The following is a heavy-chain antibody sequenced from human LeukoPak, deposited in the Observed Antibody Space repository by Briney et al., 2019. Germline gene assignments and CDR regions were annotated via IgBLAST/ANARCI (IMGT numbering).Heavy chain of an antibody. CDR2: IHTSGST. D-gene: IGHD6-19*01. Sequence: SETLSLTCTVSGGSLSNYYWNWIRQPAGKGLEWIGRIHTSGSTNYNPSLKSRLTVSVDTSKSQFSLKLTSVTAADTAVYYCARDQGSGWYEEWGQGTLVTASS. V-gene: IGHV4-4*07. CDR3: ARDQGSGWYEE. CDR1: GGSLSNYY. J-gene: IGHJ4*02.